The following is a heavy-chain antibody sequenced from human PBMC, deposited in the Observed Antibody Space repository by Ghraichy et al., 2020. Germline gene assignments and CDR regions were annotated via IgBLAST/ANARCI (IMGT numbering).Heavy chain of an antibody. D-gene: IGHD3-10*01. V-gene: IGHV4-59*02. J-gene: IGHJ4*02. CDR2: ISNSGTT. Sequence: SQTLSLTCTVSGDSVNIYYWSWIREPPGMGLEWIGYISNSGTTKYNASLKSRVSISVDTSKNQVSLRLTSVTAADTAVYYCARVSYSGSGTPFFFDFWGQGALVTVSS. CDR1: GDSVNIYY. CDR3: ARVSYSGSGTPFFFDF.